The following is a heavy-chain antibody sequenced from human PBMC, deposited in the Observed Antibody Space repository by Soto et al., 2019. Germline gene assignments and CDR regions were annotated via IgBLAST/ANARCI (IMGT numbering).Heavy chain of an antibody. J-gene: IGHJ6*02. CDR1: GFTFRTYT. CDR2: IRGFSPYT. V-gene: IGHV3-21*01. CDR3: ARDRGYDAHDYYYNAMDV. Sequence: GGSLRLSCISSGFTFRTYTMNWVRQAPGKGLEWVSGIRGFSPYTFYAESVKGRFTISRDNAKNSLYLQMNSLRAEDTAVYYCARDRGYDAHDYYYNAMDVWGQGTTVTV. D-gene: IGHD3-10*01.